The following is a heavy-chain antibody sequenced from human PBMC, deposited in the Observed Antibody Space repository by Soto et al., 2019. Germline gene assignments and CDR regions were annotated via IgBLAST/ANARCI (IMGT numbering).Heavy chain of an antibody. D-gene: IGHD6-13*01. CDR2: ISGSGGST. CDR1: GFTFSSYA. J-gene: IGHJ5*01. V-gene: IGHV3-23*01. CDR3: AADSSSWYVNWFDY. Sequence: GGSLRLSCAASGFTFSSYAMSWVRQAPGKGLEWVSAISGSGGSTYYADSVKGRFTISRDNSKNTLYLQMNSLRAEDTAVYYCAADSSSWYVNWFDYWGQGTLVTVSS.